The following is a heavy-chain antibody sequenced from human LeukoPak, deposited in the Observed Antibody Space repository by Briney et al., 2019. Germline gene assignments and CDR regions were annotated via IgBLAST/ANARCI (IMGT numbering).Heavy chain of an antibody. D-gene: IGHD3-10*01. CDR3: ARGGSGSYFSWLDP. CDR1: GYTFTDYY. Sequence: ASVKVSFKASGYTFTDYYIHWVRQAPGQGLECMGWINPNSGGTNYEQQFHGRGTMTRDTSISTAYMELSRLRSDDTAVYYCARGGSGSYFSWLDPWGQGTLVTVSS. J-gene: IGHJ5*02. V-gene: IGHV1-2*02. CDR2: INPNSGGT.